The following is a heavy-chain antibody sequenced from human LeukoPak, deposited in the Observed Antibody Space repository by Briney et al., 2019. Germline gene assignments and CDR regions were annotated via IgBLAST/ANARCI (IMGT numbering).Heavy chain of an antibody. CDR3: ARDLNWETY. CDR2: IKTDGSQI. D-gene: IGHD7-27*01. Sequence: GGSLRLSCAASGFTLSTYWMTWVRQAPGKGLEWVANIKTDGSQIYYVDSVKGRFTISRDNAKNSLYLQMNSLRAEDTAVYYCARDLNWETYWGQGTLVSVSS. V-gene: IGHV3-7*01. J-gene: IGHJ4*02. CDR1: GFTLSTYW.